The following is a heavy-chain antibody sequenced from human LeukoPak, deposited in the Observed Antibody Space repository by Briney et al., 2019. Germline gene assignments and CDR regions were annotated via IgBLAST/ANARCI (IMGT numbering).Heavy chain of an antibody. Sequence: GGSLRLSCAASGFSFGSYSMNWVRQAPGKGLEWVSSISTSSKYIYYADSVKGRFTISRDNAKSLLYLEMNSLRAEDTALYYCARQRRYCSGDNCYQRTFDYWGQGTLVTVSS. CDR3: ARQRRYCSGDNCYQRTFDY. CDR1: GFSFGSYS. CDR2: ISTSSKYI. J-gene: IGHJ4*02. D-gene: IGHD2-15*01. V-gene: IGHV3-21*06.